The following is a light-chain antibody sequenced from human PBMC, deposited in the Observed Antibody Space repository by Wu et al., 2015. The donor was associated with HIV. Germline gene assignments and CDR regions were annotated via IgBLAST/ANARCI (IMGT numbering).Light chain of an antibody. CDR3: QQSNNWPLT. CDR1: QSVSSY. CDR2: DAS. Sequence: EIVLTQFPVTLSLSPGERATLSCRASQSVSSYLAWYQQKPGQAPRLLIDDASNRATGIPARFSGRGSGRDFTLTISSLEPEDFAVYYCQQSNNWPLTFGQGTRLEIK. J-gene: IGKJ5*01. V-gene: IGKV3-11*02.